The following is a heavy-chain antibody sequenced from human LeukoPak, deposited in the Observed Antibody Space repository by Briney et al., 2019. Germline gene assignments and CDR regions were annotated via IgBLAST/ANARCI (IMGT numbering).Heavy chain of an antibody. V-gene: IGHV3-11*06. CDR1: GFTFSDYY. CDR2: ISSSSSYT. Sequence: PGGSLRLSCAASGFTFSDYYMSWIRQAPGKGLEWVSYISSSSSYTNYADSVKGRFTISRDNAKNSLYLQMNSLRAEDTAVYYCARAPVATMADYWGQGTQVTVSS. CDR3: ARAPVATMADY. D-gene: IGHD5-12*01. J-gene: IGHJ4*02.